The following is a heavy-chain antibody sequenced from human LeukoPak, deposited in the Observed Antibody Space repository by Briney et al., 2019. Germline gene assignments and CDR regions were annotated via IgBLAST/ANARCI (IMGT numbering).Heavy chain of an antibody. CDR1: GYTFTDYY. CDR2: INPNDGDT. V-gene: IGHV1-2*02. CDR3: ARANFLYCSSSTCLFDY. D-gene: IGHD2-2*01. Sequence: ASVKVSCKASGYTFTDYYMHWVRQAPGQGFEWMGWINPNDGDTNYAQRFQGRVTMTRDTSISTAHMEVSRLRSDDTAVYYCARANFLYCSSSTCLFDYWGQGTLVTVSS. J-gene: IGHJ4*02.